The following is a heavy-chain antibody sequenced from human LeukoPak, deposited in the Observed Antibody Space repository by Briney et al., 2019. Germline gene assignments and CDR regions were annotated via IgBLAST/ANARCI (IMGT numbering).Heavy chain of an antibody. Sequence: SETLSLTCTVSGGSISSYYWSWIRQPPGKGLEWIGYIYYSGSTNCNPSLKSRVTISVDTSKNQFSLKLSSVTAADTAVYYCARAGSIKAAFDIWGQGTMVTVSS. CDR1: GGSISSYY. J-gene: IGHJ3*02. V-gene: IGHV4-59*01. D-gene: IGHD5-12*01. CDR2: IYYSGST. CDR3: ARAGSIKAAFDI.